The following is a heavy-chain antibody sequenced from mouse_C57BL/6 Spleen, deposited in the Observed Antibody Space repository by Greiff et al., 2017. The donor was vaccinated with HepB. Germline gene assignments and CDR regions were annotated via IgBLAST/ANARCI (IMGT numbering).Heavy chain of an antibody. D-gene: IGHD2-3*01. J-gene: IGHJ1*03. V-gene: IGHV5-16*01. CDR3: ARDRDGYGGYFDV. CDR2: INYDGSST. CDR1: GFTFSDYY. Sequence: EVKLVESEGGLVQPGSSMKLSCTASGFTFSDYYMAWVRQVPEKGLEWVANINYDGSSTYYLDSLKSRFIISRDNAKNILYLQMSSLKSEDTATYYCARDRDGYGGYFDVWGTGTTVTVSS.